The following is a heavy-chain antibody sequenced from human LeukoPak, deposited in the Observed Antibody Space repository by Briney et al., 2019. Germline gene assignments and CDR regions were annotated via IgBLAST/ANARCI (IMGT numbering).Heavy chain of an antibody. V-gene: IGHV3-23*01. CDR2: ISGSGDTT. CDR1: AFTFSSSV. D-gene: IGHD1-7*01. J-gene: IGHJ4*02. Sequence: GGSLRLSCAASAFTFSSSVMSWVRQAPGQGLEWVSSISGSGDTTYSADSVRGRFTISRDNAKNSLYLQMSSLSADDTAVYYCARGGNYYYYWGQGTLVTVSS. CDR3: ARGGNYYYY.